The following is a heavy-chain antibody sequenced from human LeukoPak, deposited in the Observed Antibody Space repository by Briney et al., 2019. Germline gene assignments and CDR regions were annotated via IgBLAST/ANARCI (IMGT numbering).Heavy chain of an antibody. CDR3: TTILDVVVVPAAITNLIDY. D-gene: IGHD2-2*01. V-gene: IGHV3-15*01. CDR1: GFTFSNAW. J-gene: IGHJ4*02. Sequence: GGSLRLSCATSGFTFSNAWMSWVRQAPGKGLEWVGRIKSEIDGGTRDYAAPVKGRFTISRDDSKHTLYLQMDSLKTEDTAVYYCTTILDVVVVPAAITNLIDYWGQGTLVTVSS. CDR2: IKSEIDGGTR.